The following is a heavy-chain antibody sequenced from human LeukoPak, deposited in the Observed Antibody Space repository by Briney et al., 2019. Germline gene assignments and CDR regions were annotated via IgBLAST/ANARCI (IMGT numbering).Heavy chain of an antibody. CDR1: GGSISSGGYY. CDR3: ARVEIVGQYSYGQNWFDP. J-gene: IGHJ5*02. CDR2: IYHSGST. Sequence: SQTLSLTCTVSGGSISSGGYYRSWIRQPPGKGLEWIGYIYHSGSTYYNPSLKSRVTISVDRSKNQFSLKLTSVTAADTAVYYCARVEIVGQYSYGQNWFDPWGQGTLVTVSS. D-gene: IGHD5-18*01. V-gene: IGHV4-30-2*01.